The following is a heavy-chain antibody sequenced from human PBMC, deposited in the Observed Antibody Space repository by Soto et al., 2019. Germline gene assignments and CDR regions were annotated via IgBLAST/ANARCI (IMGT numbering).Heavy chain of an antibody. CDR2: IYHTGST. V-gene: IGHV4-31*03. CDR3: TREASGDFDY. CDR1: GGSITSGGYY. Sequence: QVQLQESGPGLVKPSQTLSLTCTVSGGSITSGGYYWSWIRQHPGKGLEWIGYIYHTGSTHYNPSLKSRVTISLDTSMNQFSLKLSSVTAADTAVYYCTREASGDFDYWGQGTLVTVSS. J-gene: IGHJ4*02. D-gene: IGHD2-15*01.